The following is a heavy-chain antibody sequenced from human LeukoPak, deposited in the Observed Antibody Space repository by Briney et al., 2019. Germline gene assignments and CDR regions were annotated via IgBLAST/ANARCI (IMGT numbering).Heavy chain of an antibody. CDR1: GGSITGYY. D-gene: IGHD5-12*01. CDR3: ARDDSGYDC. CDR2: IYYSGNT. Sequence: PSETLSLTCTVSGGSITGYYWSWIRQPPGKGLEWIGYIYYSGNTNYNPSLKSRVTISVDTSKNRFSLKLSSVTAADTAVYYCARDDSGYDCWGQGTLVTVSS. V-gene: IGHV4-59*01. J-gene: IGHJ4*02.